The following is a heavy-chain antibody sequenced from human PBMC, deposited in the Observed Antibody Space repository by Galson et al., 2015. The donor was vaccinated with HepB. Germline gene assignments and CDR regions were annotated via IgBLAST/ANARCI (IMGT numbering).Heavy chain of an antibody. CDR2: ISAYNGNT. CDR1: GYTFTSYG. V-gene: IGHV1-18*04. CDR3: AREPSLGSSWSYYYYYYGMDV. J-gene: IGHJ6*02. D-gene: IGHD6-13*01. Sequence: SVKVSCKASGYTFTSYGISWVRQALGQGLEWMGWISAYNGNTNYAQKLQGRVTMTTDTSTSTAYMELRSLRSDDTAVYYCAREPSLGSSWSYYYYYYGMDVWGQGTTVTVSS.